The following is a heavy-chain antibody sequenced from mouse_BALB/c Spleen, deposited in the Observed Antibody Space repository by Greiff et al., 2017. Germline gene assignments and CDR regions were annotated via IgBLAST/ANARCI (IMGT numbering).Heavy chain of an antibody. CDR1: GFSLSTYGIG. CDR2: IWWNDNK. V-gene: IGHV8-11*01. CDR3: ARIEGGNYEDAMDY. D-gene: IGHD2-1*01. J-gene: IGHJ4*01. Sequence: QVTLKVSGPGILQPSQTLSLTCSFSGFSLSTYGIGVGWIRQPSGKGLEWLAHIWWNDNKYYNTALKSRLTISKDTSNNQVFLKIASVDTADTATYYCARIEGGNYEDAMDYWGQGTSVTVSS.